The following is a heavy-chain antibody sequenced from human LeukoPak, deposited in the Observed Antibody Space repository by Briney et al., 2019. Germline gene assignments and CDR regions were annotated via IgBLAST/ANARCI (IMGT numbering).Heavy chain of an antibody. CDR1: GYTFSDYY. Sequence: SVKVSGKTSGYTFSDYYIHWVRQAPGQGLEWMGWINPNSGETKSAQKFQGRVTMTGDTSISTAYMELRRVTSDDTAVYYCARDRDYSNTERGFDYWGQGTLVTVYS. V-gene: IGHV1-2*02. CDR2: INPNSGET. CDR3: ARDRDYSNTERGFDY. J-gene: IGHJ4*02. D-gene: IGHD4-11*01.